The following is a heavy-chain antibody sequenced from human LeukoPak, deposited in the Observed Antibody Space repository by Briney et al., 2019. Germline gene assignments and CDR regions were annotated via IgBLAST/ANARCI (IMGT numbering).Heavy chain of an antibody. CDR2: INTNTGNP. J-gene: IGHJ3*02. Sequence: GASVKVSCKASGYTFTSYAMNWVRQAPGQGLEWMGWINTNTGNPTYAQGFTGRFVFSLDTSVSTAYLQISSLKAEDTAVYYCARDCPFTSDLLWFGEDHAFDIWGQGTMVTVSS. CDR3: ARDCPFTSDLLWFGEDHAFDI. CDR1: GYTFTSYA. V-gene: IGHV7-4-1*02. D-gene: IGHD3-10*01.